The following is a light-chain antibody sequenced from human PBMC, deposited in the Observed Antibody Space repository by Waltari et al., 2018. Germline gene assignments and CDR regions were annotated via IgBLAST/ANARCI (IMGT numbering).Light chain of an antibody. J-gene: IGKJ5*01. CDR2: TAS. V-gene: IGKV1-9*01. CDR1: QGISSY. CDR3: QQVYSSPLT. Sequence: IQLTQSTSSLSASVGDRVTITCRASQGISSYLAWYQQKPGKAPKLLIYTASTLQSGVPSRFSGSGSGTDFTLTISSLQPEDFATYYCQQVYSSPLTFGQGTRLEIK.